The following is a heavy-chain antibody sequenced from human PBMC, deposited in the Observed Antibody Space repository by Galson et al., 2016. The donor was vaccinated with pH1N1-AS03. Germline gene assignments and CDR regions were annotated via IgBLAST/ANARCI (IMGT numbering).Heavy chain of an antibody. CDR3: ARDGESKGFEDLSSPYQNYYYYLWDV. CDR1: GGTFSSHA. CDR2: IIPIFGTT. J-gene: IGHJ6*02. D-gene: IGHD3-22*01. Sequence: SVKVSCKASGGTFSSHAVSWVRQAPGQGLEWMGGIIPIFGTTNYAQKFQGRVTITADKSTSTVYMELRSLTSEDTAVFYCARDGESKGFEDLSSPYQNYYYYLWDVWGQGTTVTVSS. V-gene: IGHV1-69*06.